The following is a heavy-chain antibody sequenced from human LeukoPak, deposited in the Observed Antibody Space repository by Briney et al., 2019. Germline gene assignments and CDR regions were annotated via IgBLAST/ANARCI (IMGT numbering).Heavy chain of an antibody. Sequence: GASVKVSCKVSGYTLTELSMHWVRQAPGKGLEWMGGFDPEDGETIYAQKFQGRVTMTEDTSTDTAYMELSSLRSEDTAVYYCATDPWSYCGGDCYFSSGGWGQGTLVTVSS. J-gene: IGHJ4*02. CDR2: FDPEDGET. CDR1: GYTLTELS. CDR3: ATDPWSYCGGDCYFSSGG. D-gene: IGHD2-21*02. V-gene: IGHV1-24*01.